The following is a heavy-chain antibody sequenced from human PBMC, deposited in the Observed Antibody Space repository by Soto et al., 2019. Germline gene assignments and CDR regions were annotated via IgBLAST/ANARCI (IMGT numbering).Heavy chain of an antibody. CDR3: ASHTVNGAFDV. CDR1: GYKFILKW. Sequence: PGESLKISCTGSGYKFILKWIAWVRQMPGKGLEWMGIILLRDSITAYSPSFQGQVAISADKSISAAYLHWSSLQASDTAIYYCASHTVNGAFDVWGRGTLVTVSS. V-gene: IGHV5-51*01. D-gene: IGHD4-17*01. CDR2: ILLRDSIT. J-gene: IGHJ3*01.